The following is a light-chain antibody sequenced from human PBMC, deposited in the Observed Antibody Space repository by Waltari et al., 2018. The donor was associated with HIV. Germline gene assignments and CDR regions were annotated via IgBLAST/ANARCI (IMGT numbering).Light chain of an antibody. J-gene: IGLJ3*02. Sequence: QSVLSQSPSISGPPGQRVSLSCSGSSSNIGGQYVSWYQQVPGTTPTPLIFWNTQRPSGVSDRFSGSVSGTSASLAISGLRSEDEADYYCAVWDVSLSAQVFGGGTTLTVL. V-gene: IGLV1-47*01. CDR1: SSNIGGQY. CDR2: WNT. CDR3: AVWDVSLSAQV.